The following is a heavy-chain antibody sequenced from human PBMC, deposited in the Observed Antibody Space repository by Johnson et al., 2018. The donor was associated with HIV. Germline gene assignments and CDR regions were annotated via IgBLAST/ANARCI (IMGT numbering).Heavy chain of an antibody. D-gene: IGHD3-16*01. V-gene: IGHV3-13*01. CDR2: IGTAGDT. Sequence: VQLVESGGGLVQPGGSLRLSCAASGFTFSSYDMHWVRQATGKGLEWVSAIGTAGDTYYPGSVKGRFPISRDNSKNTLYLQMGSLRAEDMAVYYCARDLGGHAFDIWGQGTMVTVSS. CDR1: GFTFSSYD. J-gene: IGHJ3*02. CDR3: ARDLGGHAFDI.